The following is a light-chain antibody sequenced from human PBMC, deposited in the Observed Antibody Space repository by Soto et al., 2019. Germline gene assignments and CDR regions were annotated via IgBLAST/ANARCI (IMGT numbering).Light chain of an antibody. Sequence: QSVLTQPPSVSAAPGQNVAISCSGGSSNIGKNFVSWYQQVPGAAPKVLIYENDKRLSGIPDRFSGSRSGTSVTLAITGLQTGDEDDYYCASWDSSLYGVVFGGGTKLTVL. CDR1: SSNIGKNF. J-gene: IGLJ3*02. V-gene: IGLV1-51*02. CDR3: ASWDSSLYGVV. CDR2: END.